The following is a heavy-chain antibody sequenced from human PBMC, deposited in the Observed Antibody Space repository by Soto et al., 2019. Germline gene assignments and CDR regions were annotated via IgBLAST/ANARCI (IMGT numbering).Heavy chain of an antibody. D-gene: IGHD5-18*01. CDR2: IYYSGST. CDR1: GGSISSGDYY. Sequence: QVQLQESGPGLVKPSQTLSLTCTVSGGSISSGDYYWSWIRKPPGKGLEWIGYIYYSGSTYYNPSLKSRVTISVDTSMNQFSLKLSSVTAADTAVYYCARGRRDGYSPGGVDYWGQGTLVTVSS. V-gene: IGHV4-30-4*01. J-gene: IGHJ4*02. CDR3: ARGRRDGYSPGGVDY.